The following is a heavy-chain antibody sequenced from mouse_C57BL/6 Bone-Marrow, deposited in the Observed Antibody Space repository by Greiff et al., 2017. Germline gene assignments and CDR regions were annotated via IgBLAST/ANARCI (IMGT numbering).Heavy chain of an antibody. CDR3: TRPSIYYGSSYWYFDV. J-gene: IGHJ1*03. D-gene: IGHD1-1*01. V-gene: IGHV5-9-1*02. CDR2: ISSGGDYI. CDR1: GFTFSSYA. Sequence: EVKVVESGEGLVKPGGSLKLSCAASGFTFSSYAMSWVRQTPEKRLEWVAYISSGGDYIYYADTVKGRFTISRDNARNTLYLQMSSLKSEDTAMYYCTRPSIYYGSSYWYFDVWGTGTTVTVSS.